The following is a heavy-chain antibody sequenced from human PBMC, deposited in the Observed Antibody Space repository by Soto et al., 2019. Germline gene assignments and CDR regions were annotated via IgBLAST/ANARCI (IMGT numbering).Heavy chain of an antibody. CDR2: VDPDDSYI. D-gene: IGHD2-2*01. V-gene: IGHV5-10-1*01. J-gene: IGHJ6*04. Sequence: PVESLKISCQASGYDFTTYWISWVRQIPWKGLEWIGRVDPDDSYINYSPSFQGHVTISADKSTSTAYLQWGSLMASDSAMYYCARHRAVGKNYQQGMDVWGEGNTVTVSP. CDR1: GYDFTTYW. CDR3: ARHRAVGKNYQQGMDV.